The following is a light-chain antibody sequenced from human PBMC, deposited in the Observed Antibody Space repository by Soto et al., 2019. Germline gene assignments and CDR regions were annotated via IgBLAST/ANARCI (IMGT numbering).Light chain of an antibody. J-gene: IGKJ2*01. CDR1: QSVRSNY. Sequence: EIVLTQSPGILSLSPGEGATLSCRASQSVRSNYLAWYQQKPGQTPRLLFYGASSRATGIPVRFSGSGAGTDFTLTISRLEPEDFAVYYCQKYANTPYTFGQGTKLEIK. CDR2: GAS. CDR3: QKYANTPYT. V-gene: IGKV3-20*01.